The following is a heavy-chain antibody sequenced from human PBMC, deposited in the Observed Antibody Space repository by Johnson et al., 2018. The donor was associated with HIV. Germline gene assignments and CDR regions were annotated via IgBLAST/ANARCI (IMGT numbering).Heavy chain of an antibody. CDR3: AKTISGFYLYDAFDI. J-gene: IGHJ3*02. V-gene: IGHV3-9*01. D-gene: IGHD5-12*01. CDR1: GFTFDDYA. Sequence: VQLVESGGGLVQPGRSLRLSCAASGFTFDDYAMHWVRQAPGKGLEWVSGISWDSGSIVYADSVKGRFTISRDNSKNTLYLQMNSLRAEDTATYYCAKTISGFYLYDAFDIWGQGTMVTVSS. CDR2: ISWDSGSI.